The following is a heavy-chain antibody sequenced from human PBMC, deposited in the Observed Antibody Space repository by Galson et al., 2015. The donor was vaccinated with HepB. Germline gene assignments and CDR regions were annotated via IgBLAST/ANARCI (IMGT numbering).Heavy chain of an antibody. V-gene: IGHV1-69*13. J-gene: IGHJ4*02. CDR3: ARVGVGYYYGSGSYSPHFDY. CDR2: IIPIFGTA. D-gene: IGHD3-10*01. Sequence: SVKVSCKASGGTFSSYAISWVRQAPGRGLEWMGGIIPIFGTANYAQKFQGRVTITADESTSTAYMELSSLRSEDTAVYYCARVGVGYYYGSGSYSPHFDYWGQGTLVTVSS. CDR1: GGTFSSYA.